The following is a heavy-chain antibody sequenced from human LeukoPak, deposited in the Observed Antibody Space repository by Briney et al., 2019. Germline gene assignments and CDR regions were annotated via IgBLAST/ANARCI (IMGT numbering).Heavy chain of an antibody. CDR1: GFTFSGYA. Sequence: GGSLRLSCAASGFTFSGYAMNWVRQAPGKGLEWVSIISAGGDRTYYADAVEGRFTISRDNSKHTLYLQMNSLGAEDTAIYYCAKVPGYGEYVAFDCWGQGTMVTVSS. J-gene: IGHJ3*01. CDR3: AKVPGYGEYVAFDC. D-gene: IGHD4-17*01. V-gene: IGHV3-23*01. CDR2: ISAGGDRT.